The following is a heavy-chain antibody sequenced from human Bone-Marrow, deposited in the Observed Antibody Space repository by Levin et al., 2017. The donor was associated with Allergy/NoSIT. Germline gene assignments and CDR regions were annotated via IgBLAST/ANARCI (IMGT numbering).Heavy chain of an antibody. CDR3: AGRCARSSTSCDGAFDI. D-gene: IGHD2-2*01. CDR2: INHSGST. Sequence: SETLSLTCAVYGGSFSGYYWSWIRQPPGKGLEWIGEINHSGSTNYNPSLKSRVTISVDTSKNQFSLKLSSVTAADTAVYYCAGRCARSSTSCDGAFDIWGQGTMVTVSS. J-gene: IGHJ3*02. CDR1: GGSFSGYY. V-gene: IGHV4-34*01.